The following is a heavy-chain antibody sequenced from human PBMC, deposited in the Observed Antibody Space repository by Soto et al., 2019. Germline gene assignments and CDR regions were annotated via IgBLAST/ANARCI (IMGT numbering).Heavy chain of an antibody. CDR3: ARASDFWSGYVDY. V-gene: IGHV3-21*01. CDR1: GFTFSSYS. CDR2: ISSSSSYI. D-gene: IGHD3-3*01. Sequence: GGSLRLSCAASGFTFSSYSMNWVRQAPGKGLEWVSSISSSSSYIYYADSVKGRFTISRDNAKNSLYLQMNSLRAEDTAVYYCARASDFWSGYVDYWGQGTLVTAPQ. J-gene: IGHJ4*02.